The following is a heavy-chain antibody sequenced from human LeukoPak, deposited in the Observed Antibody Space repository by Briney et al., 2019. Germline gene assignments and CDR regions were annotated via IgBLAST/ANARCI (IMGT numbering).Heavy chain of an antibody. D-gene: IGHD2-15*01. V-gene: IGHV4-4*07. J-gene: IGHJ5*02. CDR2: IYTDGST. Sequence: SETLSLTCTVYGGSISNYYWSWIRQPAGKGLEWIGRIYTDGSTNYNPSLKSRVTMSVDTSRNQSSLNLRSVTAADTALYYCARGGASSKWLDPWGQGTLVTVSS. CDR3: ARGGASSKWLDP. CDR1: GGSISNYY.